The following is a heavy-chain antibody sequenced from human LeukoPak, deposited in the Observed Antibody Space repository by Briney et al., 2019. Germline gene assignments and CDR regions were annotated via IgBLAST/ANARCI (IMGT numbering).Heavy chain of an antibody. CDR1: GYSFTSYW. CDR2: IYPGDSDT. D-gene: IGHD1-26*01. J-gene: IGHJ6*03. CDR3: ASCGARGAAYYYYMDV. V-gene: IGHV5-51*01. Sequence: GESLKISCKGSGYSFTSYWIGWVRQMPGKGLEWMGIIYPGDSDTRYSPSFQGQVTISADKSISTAYLQWSSLKASDTAMYYCASCGARGAAYYYYMDVWGKGTTVTVSS.